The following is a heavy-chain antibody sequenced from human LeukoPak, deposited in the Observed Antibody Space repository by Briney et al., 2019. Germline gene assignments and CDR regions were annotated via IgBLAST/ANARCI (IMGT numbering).Heavy chain of an antibody. D-gene: IGHD3-9*01. Sequence: GGSLRLSCAASGXTFSTYGMHWVRQAPGRGLEWVAVISYDGSNKYYADSVKGRFTVSRDNSKNTLYLQMNSLRAEDTAVYYCAKGVGGYFDWLSIDYWGQGTLVTVSS. CDR1: GXTFSTYG. CDR3: AKGVGGYFDWLSIDY. CDR2: ISYDGSNK. V-gene: IGHV3-30*18. J-gene: IGHJ4*02.